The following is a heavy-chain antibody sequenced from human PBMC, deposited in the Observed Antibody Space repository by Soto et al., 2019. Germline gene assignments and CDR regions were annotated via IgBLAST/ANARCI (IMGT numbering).Heavy chain of an antibody. CDR2: VYWDDDK. Sequence: QITLKESGPTLGKPTQTLTLTCFFSGFSLSASGLGVAWIRQPPGKALEWLALVYWDDDKRYSPSLESRLTISKDTSDNQVVLTMTNMDPLDTATYYCDEAPWIQLWSYFDHWGQGILVTVSS. J-gene: IGHJ4*02. CDR3: DEAPWIQLWSYFDH. V-gene: IGHV2-5*02. D-gene: IGHD5-18*01. CDR1: GFSLSASGLG.